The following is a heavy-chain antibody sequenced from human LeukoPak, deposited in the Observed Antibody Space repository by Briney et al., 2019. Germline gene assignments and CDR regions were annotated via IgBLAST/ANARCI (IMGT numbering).Heavy chain of an antibody. Sequence: GASVKVSCKASGYSFVGYGITWVRQAPGQGLEWMGWFNPENGNTNYAQKVQGRVTMTADTSTSTSYMELRSLRSDDTAVYYCASLSGSYQNWFDPWGQGTLVTVSS. CDR2: FNPENGNT. CDR1: GYSFVGYG. CDR3: ASLSGSYQNWFDP. J-gene: IGHJ5*02. V-gene: IGHV1-18*01. D-gene: IGHD1-26*01.